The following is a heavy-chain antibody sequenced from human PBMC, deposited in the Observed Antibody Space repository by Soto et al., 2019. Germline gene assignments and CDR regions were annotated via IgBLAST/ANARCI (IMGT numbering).Heavy chain of an antibody. J-gene: IGHJ5*02. Sequence: QVQFVQSGAAIQKPASSVKVSCQASGGSDVFNNYPVSWVRQAPGQGLEWMGAIITMFNTADYAQRFLGRVTITADECTRTVYMELTSLTSDDTAVYYCARHYPTAVSGAGWFDTWGQGTLVTVSS. CDR3: ARHYPTAVSGAGWFDT. V-gene: IGHV1-69*01. D-gene: IGHD6-19*01. CDR1: GGSDVFNNYP. CDR2: IITMFNTA.